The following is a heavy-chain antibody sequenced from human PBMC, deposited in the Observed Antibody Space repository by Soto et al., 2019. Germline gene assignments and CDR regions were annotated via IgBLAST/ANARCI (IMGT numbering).Heavy chain of an antibody. CDR3: ARLPRSIAAAANYGMDV. D-gene: IGHD6-13*01. Sequence: QLQLQESGPGLVKPSETLSLTCTVSGGSISSNNYYWGWIRQPPGKGLEWIGSIYYSGSTYYNPSLKSRVTISVDTSKNQFSLKLSSVTAADTAVYYCARLPRSIAAAANYGMDVWGQGTSVTVSS. V-gene: IGHV4-39*01. CDR2: IYYSGST. J-gene: IGHJ6*02. CDR1: GGSISSNNYY.